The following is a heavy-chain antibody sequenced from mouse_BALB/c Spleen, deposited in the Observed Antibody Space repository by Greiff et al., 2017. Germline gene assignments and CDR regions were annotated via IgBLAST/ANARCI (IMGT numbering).Heavy chain of an antibody. CDR1: GFTFSSYA. J-gene: IGHJ2*01. V-gene: IGHV5-9-4*01. CDR3: ARGGFDY. CDR2: ISSGGSYT. Sequence: EVHLVESGGGLVKPGGSLKLSCAASGFTFSSYAMSWVRQSPEKRLEWVAEISSGGSYTYYPDTVTGRFTISRDNAKNTLYLEMSSLRSEDTAMYYCARGGFDYWGQGTTLTVSS.